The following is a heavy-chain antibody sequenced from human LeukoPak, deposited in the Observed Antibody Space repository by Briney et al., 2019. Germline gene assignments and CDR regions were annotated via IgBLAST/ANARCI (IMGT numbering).Heavy chain of an antibody. Sequence: GGSLRLSCAASRFIFSSYNMNWVRQAPGKGLEWVAVISYDGTNKFYADSVKGRFTISRDNSKNTLFVQMKSLRAEDTAEYYCAKDFSSSWTTRLDYWGQGTLVTVSS. D-gene: IGHD6-13*01. CDR1: RFIFSSYN. CDR3: AKDFSSSWTTRLDY. CDR2: ISYDGTNK. V-gene: IGHV3-30-3*02. J-gene: IGHJ4*02.